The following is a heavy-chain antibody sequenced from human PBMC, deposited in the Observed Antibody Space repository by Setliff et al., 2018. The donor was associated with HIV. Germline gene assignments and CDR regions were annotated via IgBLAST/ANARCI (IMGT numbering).Heavy chain of an antibody. J-gene: IGHJ4*02. CDR3: ARVPGYSFGYEHFDY. Sequence: PSETLSLTCAVYGGSFSGYYWTWIRQPPGKGLEWIGEIDHSGSTNYNPSLKSRVTLSVDTSKNQVSLRLSSVTAADTAVYYCARVPGYSFGYEHFDYWGQGTPVTVSS. D-gene: IGHD5-18*01. V-gene: IGHV4-34*01. CDR1: GGSFSGYY. CDR2: IDHSGST.